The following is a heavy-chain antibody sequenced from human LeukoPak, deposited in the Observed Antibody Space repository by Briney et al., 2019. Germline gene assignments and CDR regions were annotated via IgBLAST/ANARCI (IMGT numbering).Heavy chain of an antibody. CDR3: ARQPRLYDYYYGMDV. J-gene: IGHJ6*02. D-gene: IGHD3-16*01. V-gene: IGHV4-39*01. CDR1: GGSISSGGYY. CDR2: IYYSGST. Sequence: SQTLSLTCTVSGGSISSGGYYWGWIRQPPGKGLEWIGSIYYSGSTYYNPSLKSRVTISVATSKNQFSLKLSSVTAADTAVYYCARQPRLYDYYYGMDVWGQGTTVTVSS.